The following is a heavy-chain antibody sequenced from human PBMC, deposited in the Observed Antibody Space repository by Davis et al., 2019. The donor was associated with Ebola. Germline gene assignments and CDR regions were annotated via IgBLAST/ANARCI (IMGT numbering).Heavy chain of an antibody. J-gene: IGHJ3*02. CDR3: ARLSAVANSGVTPDAFDI. D-gene: IGHD6-19*01. CDR1: GYSFYQYW. CDR2: IYPGDSDT. Sequence: GESLKISCKGSGYSFYQYWVAWVRQKPGKGLEWMGVIYPGDSDTRYNPSFQGQVTISADESINTAYLQWYSLEASDTASYYCARLSAVANSGVTPDAFDIWGQGTVVTVSS. V-gene: IGHV5-51*01.